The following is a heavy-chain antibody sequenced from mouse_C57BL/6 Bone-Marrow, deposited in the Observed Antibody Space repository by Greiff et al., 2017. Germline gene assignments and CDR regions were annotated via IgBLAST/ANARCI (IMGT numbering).Heavy chain of an antibody. D-gene: IGHD2-10*02. J-gene: IGHJ1*03. CDR2: IWGDGST. CDR3: AKGYGNDWDIDV. CDR1: GFSLTSYG. V-gene: IGHV2-3*01. Sequence: VKLMESGPGLVAPSPSLSITCTASGFSLTSYGVSWVRQPPGKGLEWLGVIWGDGSTNYHSALISRLSNSTENSKSQVFLKLNSLRTDDTATYYCAKGYGNDWDIDVWGTGTTVTVSS.